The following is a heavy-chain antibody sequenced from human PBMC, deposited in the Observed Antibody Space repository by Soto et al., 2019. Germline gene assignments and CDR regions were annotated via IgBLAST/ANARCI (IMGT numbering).Heavy chain of an antibody. CDR2: IYYSGDT. CDR3: AREGGDIVQVPCY. J-gene: IGHJ4*02. CDR1: GASINRGDYY. D-gene: IGHD2-15*01. V-gene: IGHV4-30-4*01. Sequence: NPSETLSLTCSVSGASINRGDYYWSWIRQSPGRGLEWIGSIYYSGDTNYNPSLGSRVTMSVDTSKNQFFLDLHSVAAADAAVYFCAREGGDIVQVPCYCGQGILVTVSS.